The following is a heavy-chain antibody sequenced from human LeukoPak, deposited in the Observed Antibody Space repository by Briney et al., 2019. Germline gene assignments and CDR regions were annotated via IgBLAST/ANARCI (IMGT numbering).Heavy chain of an antibody. Sequence: SETLSLTCTVSGGSISSSSYYWGWIRQPPGKGLEWIGSIYYSGSTYYNPSLKSRVTISVGTSKNQFSLKLRSVTAADTAVYYCAKHRSNYYGSGISYFDYWGQGTLVTVSS. CDR3: AKHRSNYYGSGISYFDY. CDR1: GGSISSSSYY. V-gene: IGHV4-39*01. D-gene: IGHD3-10*01. CDR2: IYYSGST. J-gene: IGHJ4*02.